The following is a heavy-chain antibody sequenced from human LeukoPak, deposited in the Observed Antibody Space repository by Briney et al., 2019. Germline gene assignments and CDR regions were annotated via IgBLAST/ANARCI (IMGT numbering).Heavy chain of an antibody. CDR2: IYSGGST. J-gene: IGHJ4*02. Sequence: GGSLKLSCTASGLTLSNYWMIWVRQAPGKGLEWVSVIYSGGSTYYADSVKGRFTISRDNSKNTLYLQMNSLRAEDTAVYYCARVTYYDFWSGYYCDYWGQGTLVTVSS. CDR1: GLTLSNYW. V-gene: IGHV3-53*01. D-gene: IGHD3-3*01. CDR3: ARVTYYDFWSGYYCDY.